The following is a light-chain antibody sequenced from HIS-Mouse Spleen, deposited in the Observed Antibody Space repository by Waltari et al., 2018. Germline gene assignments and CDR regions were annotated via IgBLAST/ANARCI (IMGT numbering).Light chain of an antibody. CDR2: AAS. Sequence: DIQLTQSPSFLSASVGDRVTITCRASQGISSYLAWYQQQPGKAPKLLSYAASTFQSGVPSRFSGSGSGTEFTLTISSLQPEDFATYYCQQLNSYPPTFGQGTKVEIK. CDR3: QQLNSYPPT. V-gene: IGKV1-9*01. CDR1: QGISSY. J-gene: IGKJ1*01.